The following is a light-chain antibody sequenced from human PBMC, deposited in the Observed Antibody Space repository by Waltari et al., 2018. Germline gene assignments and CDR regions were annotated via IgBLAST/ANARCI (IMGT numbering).Light chain of an antibody. Sequence: DIVMTQSPLSLLVTPGEPASISCRSSQSLLHGDGRNFLAWYLQKPGQSPQLLIYMGSNRASGVPDRFSGSGSGTYFTLKISRVEAEDVGVYYCMQARQPPYTFGGGTKVEIK. CDR1: QSLLHGDGRNF. J-gene: IGKJ4*01. CDR2: MGS. CDR3: MQARQPPYT. V-gene: IGKV2-28*01.